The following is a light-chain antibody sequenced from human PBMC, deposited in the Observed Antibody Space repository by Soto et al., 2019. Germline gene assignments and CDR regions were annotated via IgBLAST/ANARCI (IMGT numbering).Light chain of an antibody. V-gene: IGLV1-44*01. CDR1: SSNIGSNP. Sequence: QPVLTQPPSASGTPGQRVTISCSGSSSNIGSNPVNWYQQLPGTAPKVLIYSNNQRPSGVPDRFSGSKSGTSASLAISGLQSEDEADYYCAAWDDSLKGVIFGGGTKLTVL. CDR2: SNN. CDR3: AAWDDSLKGVI. J-gene: IGLJ2*01.